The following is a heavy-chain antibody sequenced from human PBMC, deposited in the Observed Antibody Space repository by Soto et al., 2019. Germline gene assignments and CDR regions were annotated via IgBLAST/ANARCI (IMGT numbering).Heavy chain of an antibody. Sequence: SETLSLTCTVSGGSIRSNYWSWIRQSPGKGLEWIGYLYNSGSTNYNPSLRSRATISVDTSKNHSSLKLSSVTAADTAVYYCAWTSVNTYYYPMDVWGQGTTVTVSS. CDR3: AWTSVNTYYYPMDV. J-gene: IGHJ6*02. V-gene: IGHV4-59*01. CDR1: GGSIRSNY. CDR2: LYNSGST. D-gene: IGHD4-17*01.